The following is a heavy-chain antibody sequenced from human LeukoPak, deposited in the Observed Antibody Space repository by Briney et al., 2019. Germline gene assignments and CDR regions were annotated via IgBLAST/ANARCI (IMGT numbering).Heavy chain of an antibody. D-gene: IGHD2-15*01. J-gene: IGHJ4*02. CDR2: ISGNVGST. CDR1: GFTLSNYS. Sequence: GGSLRLSCAASGFTLSNYSMSCVRQAPGNVQRQFSAISGNVGSTSYADSVKGRFTISIDNSKNTLYLQMNSLRAEDTAVYYCAKDLGYCSVASCFFDYWGQGALVTVSS. CDR3: AKDLGYCSVASCFFDY. V-gene: IGHV3-23*01.